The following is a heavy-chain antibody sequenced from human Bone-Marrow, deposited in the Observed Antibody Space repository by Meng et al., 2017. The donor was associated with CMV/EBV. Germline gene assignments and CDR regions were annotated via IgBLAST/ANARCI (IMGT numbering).Heavy chain of an antibody. CDR2: INPNSGGT. Sequence: ASVKVSCKASGYTFTGYYMHWVRQAPGQGLEWMGWINPNSGGTNYAQKFQGRVTMTRDTSISKAYMEMSRLRSDDTAVYYCASGVLMAGGSNWFDPWGQGTLVTVSS. CDR3: ASGVLMAGGSNWFDP. V-gene: IGHV1-2*02. CDR1: GYTFTGYY. D-gene: IGHD2-8*01. J-gene: IGHJ5*02.